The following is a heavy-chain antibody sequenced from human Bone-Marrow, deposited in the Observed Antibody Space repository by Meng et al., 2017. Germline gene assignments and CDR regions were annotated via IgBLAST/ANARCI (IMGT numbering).Heavy chain of an antibody. J-gene: IGHJ4*02. CDR3: ARDGPHYDVDY. Sequence: GESLKISCAASGFTFDDYGMSWVRQAPGKGLEWVSGINWNGGSTGYADSVKGRFTISRDNAKNSLYLQMNSLRAEDTALYYCARDGPHYDVDYWGQGTLVTVSS. D-gene: IGHD5-12*01. CDR2: INWNGGST. CDR1: GFTFDDYG. V-gene: IGHV3-20*04.